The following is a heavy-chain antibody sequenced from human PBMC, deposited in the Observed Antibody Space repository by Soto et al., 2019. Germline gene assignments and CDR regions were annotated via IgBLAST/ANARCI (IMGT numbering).Heavy chain of an antibody. CDR3: ARGNHRWLQLWYFDL. CDR2: IHAGNGNT. Sequence: VSVKVSCKASGYTFTSYAMHWVRQAPGQRLEWMGWIHAGNGNTKYSQNFQGRVTLTRDTSASTAYMELSSLRSEDTAVYYCARGNHRWLQLWYFDLWGRGTLVTVSS. V-gene: IGHV1-3*01. D-gene: IGHD5-12*01. J-gene: IGHJ2*01. CDR1: GYTFTSYA.